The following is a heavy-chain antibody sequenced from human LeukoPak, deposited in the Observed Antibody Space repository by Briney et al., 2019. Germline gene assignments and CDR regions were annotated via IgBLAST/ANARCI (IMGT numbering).Heavy chain of an antibody. D-gene: IGHD4-23*01. Sequence: GGSLRLSCAASGFTFSSYAMSWVRLAPGKGLQWVSAISGSGGSTYYADSVKGRFTISRDNSKNTLYLQMNSLRAEDTAVYYCARALLYGGNSLWDGFDIWGQGTMVTVSS. CDR2: ISGSGGST. V-gene: IGHV3-23*01. J-gene: IGHJ3*02. CDR1: GFTFSSYA. CDR3: ARALLYGGNSLWDGFDI.